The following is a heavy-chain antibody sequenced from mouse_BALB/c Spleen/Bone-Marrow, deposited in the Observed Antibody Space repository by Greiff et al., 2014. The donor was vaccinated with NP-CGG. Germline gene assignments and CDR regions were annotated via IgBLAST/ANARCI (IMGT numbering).Heavy chain of an antibody. Sequence: VQVVESGAELARPGASVKMSCKASGYTFTSYTMHWVKQRPGQGLEWIGYINPSSGYTNYDQKFKDKATLTADKSSSTAYMQLSSLTSEDSAVYYCAYGNYGYAMDYGGQGTSVTVSS. CDR1: GYTFTSYT. CDR2: INPSSGYT. D-gene: IGHD2-10*02. V-gene: IGHV1-4*01. J-gene: IGHJ4*01. CDR3: AYGNYGYAMDY.